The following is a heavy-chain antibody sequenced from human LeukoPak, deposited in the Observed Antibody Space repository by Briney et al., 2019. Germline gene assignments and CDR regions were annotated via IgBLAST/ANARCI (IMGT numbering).Heavy chain of an antibody. Sequence: GGSLRLSCAASGFTFSSYSMNWVRQAPGKGLEWVSSISSSSSYIYYADSVKGRFTISRDNAKNSLYLQMNSLRAEDTAVYYCARDPGDPAFIDYYYGMDVWGKGTTVTVSS. CDR3: ARDPGDPAFIDYYYGMDV. CDR1: GFTFSSYS. V-gene: IGHV3-21*01. J-gene: IGHJ6*04. D-gene: IGHD4-17*01. CDR2: ISSSSSYI.